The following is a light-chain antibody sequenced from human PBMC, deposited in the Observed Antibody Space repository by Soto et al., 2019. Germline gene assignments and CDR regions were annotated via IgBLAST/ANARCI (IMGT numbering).Light chain of an antibody. J-gene: IGKJ3*01. CDR1: QSVSSY. Sequence: EIVLTQSPATLSLSPGERATLSCRASQSVSSYLAWYQQKPGQAPRLLIYDASNRATGIPARFSGSGSGTDFTLTISSLESEDFAVYYCQQRSNCPPFTFGPGTKVDIK. V-gene: IGKV3-11*01. CDR2: DAS. CDR3: QQRSNCPPFT.